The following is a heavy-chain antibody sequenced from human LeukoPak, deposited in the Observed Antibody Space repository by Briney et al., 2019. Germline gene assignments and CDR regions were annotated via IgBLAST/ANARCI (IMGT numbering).Heavy chain of an antibody. V-gene: IGHV3-7*01. Sequence: GGSLRLSCAASGFTFSSYWMSWVRQAPGKGLEWVANIKQDGSEKYYVDSVKGRFTISRDNAKNSLYLQMNSLRAEDTAVYYCARVPERDSGWASYYYYGMDVWGQGTTVTVSS. CDR1: GFTFSSYW. D-gene: IGHD1-14*01. CDR2: IKQDGSEK. J-gene: IGHJ6*02. CDR3: ARVPERDSGWASYYYYGMDV.